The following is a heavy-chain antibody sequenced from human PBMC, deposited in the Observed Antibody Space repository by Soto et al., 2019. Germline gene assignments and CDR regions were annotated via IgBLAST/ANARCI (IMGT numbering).Heavy chain of an antibody. D-gene: IGHD3-16*02. Sequence: SVKVSCKASGGTFTSYGISWVRQAPGQGLEWMGGIIPIYGTANYAQKLQGRVTITADTSTSTAYMELRSLRSDDTAVYYCARLEDDYIWGSYRYTKYYFDYWGQGTLVTVSS. J-gene: IGHJ4*02. CDR3: ARLEDDYIWGSYRYTKYYFDY. V-gene: IGHV1-69*06. CDR2: IIPIYGTA. CDR1: GGTFTSYG.